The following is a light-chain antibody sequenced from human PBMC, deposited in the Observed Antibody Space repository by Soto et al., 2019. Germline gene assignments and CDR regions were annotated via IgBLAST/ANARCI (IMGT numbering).Light chain of an antibody. V-gene: IGKV3-15*01. Sequence: EILFTQSPATLSLSPGERATLSCRASQSVSSNLAWYQQKPGQAPRILIYGASTRATGIPARFSGSGSGTEFTLTISSLQSEDFEVYYCQQYNNWPRTFGQGTKVDIK. J-gene: IGKJ1*01. CDR2: GAS. CDR3: QQYNNWPRT. CDR1: QSVSSN.